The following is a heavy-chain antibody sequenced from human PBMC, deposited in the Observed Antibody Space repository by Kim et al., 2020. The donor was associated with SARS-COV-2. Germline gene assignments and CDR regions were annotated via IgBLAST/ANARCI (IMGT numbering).Heavy chain of an antibody. CDR3: ARARDGYNPREPFMDV. Sequence: SETLSLTCTVSGGSISSGGYYWSWIRQHPGKGLEWIGYIYYSGSTYYNPSLKSRVTISVDTSKNQFSLKLSSVTAADTAVYYCARARDGYNPREPFMDVWGKGTTVTVSS. CDR2: IYYSGST. CDR1: GGSISSGGYY. V-gene: IGHV4-31*03. J-gene: IGHJ6*04. D-gene: IGHD5-12*01.